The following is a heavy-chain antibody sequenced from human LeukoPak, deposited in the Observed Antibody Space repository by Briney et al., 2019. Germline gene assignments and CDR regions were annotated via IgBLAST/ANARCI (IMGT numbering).Heavy chain of an antibody. V-gene: IGHV4-38-2*02. Sequence: SETLSLTCTVSGYSISSGNYWGWSGRHPGKGGEGSGRSYHSGSSYYNQSLNSRFTISVDTSKNQFSLKLSSVTAADTAVYYCARDSPNYGEPYYFDYWGQGTLVTVSS. D-gene: IGHD4/OR15-4a*01. J-gene: IGHJ4*02. CDR3: ARDSPNYGEPYYFDY. CDR1: GYSISSGNY. CDR2: SYHSGSS.